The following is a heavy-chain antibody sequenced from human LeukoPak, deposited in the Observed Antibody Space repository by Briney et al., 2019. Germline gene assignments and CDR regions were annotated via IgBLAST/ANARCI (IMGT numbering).Heavy chain of an antibody. V-gene: IGHV3-33*01. D-gene: IGHD6-19*01. Sequence: GGSLRLSCAASGFTFSSYGMHWVRQAPGKGLEWVAVIWYDGSNKYYADSVEGRFTISRDNSKNTLYLQMNSLRAEDTAVYYCARDGTGSNSGWYIHWGQGALVTVSS. J-gene: IGHJ4*02. CDR2: IWYDGSNK. CDR1: GFTFSSYG. CDR3: ARDGTGSNSGWYIH.